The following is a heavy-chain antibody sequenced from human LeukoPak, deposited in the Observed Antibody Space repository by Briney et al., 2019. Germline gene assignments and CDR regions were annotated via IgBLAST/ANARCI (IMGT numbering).Heavy chain of an antibody. D-gene: IGHD2-21*01. CDR1: GYTFTSYG. Sequence: ASVKVSCKASGYTFTSYGISWVRQAPGQGLEWMGWISAYNGNTNYAQKFQGRVTMTRDTSTSTVYMELSSLRSEDTAVYYCARVRDSSDDYWGQGTLVTVSS. J-gene: IGHJ4*02. V-gene: IGHV1-18*01. CDR2: ISAYNGNT. CDR3: ARVRDSSDDY.